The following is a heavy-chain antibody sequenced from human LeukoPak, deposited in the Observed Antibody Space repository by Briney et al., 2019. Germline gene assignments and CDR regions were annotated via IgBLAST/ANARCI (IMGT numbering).Heavy chain of an antibody. J-gene: IGHJ5*02. Sequence: GASVKVSRKASGYTFTNYDINWVRQATGQGLEWMGWMNPNSGNTGYAQKFQGRVTMTRNTSISTAYMELSSLRSEDTAVYYCARGYCSSTSCFFDPWGQGTLVTVSS. V-gene: IGHV1-8*01. D-gene: IGHD2-2*01. CDR2: MNPNSGNT. CDR3: ARGYCSSTSCFFDP. CDR1: GYTFTNYD.